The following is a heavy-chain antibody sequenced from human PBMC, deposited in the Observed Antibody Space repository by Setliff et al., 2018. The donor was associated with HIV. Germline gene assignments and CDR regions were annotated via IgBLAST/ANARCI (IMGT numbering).Heavy chain of an antibody. CDR3: AQAQTSVSGSYYQYLQH. V-gene: IGHV3-23*01. J-gene: IGHJ1*01. D-gene: IGHD3-10*01. Sequence: GGSLRLSCAASGFIFRNYWMHWVRQAPGKGLEWVSSLSGSGGSTYYADSVKGRFTISRDNSKNTLYLRMNSLRAEDTAVYYCAQAQTSVSGSYYQYLQHWGQGTLVTVSS. CDR2: LSGSGGST. CDR1: GFIFRNYW.